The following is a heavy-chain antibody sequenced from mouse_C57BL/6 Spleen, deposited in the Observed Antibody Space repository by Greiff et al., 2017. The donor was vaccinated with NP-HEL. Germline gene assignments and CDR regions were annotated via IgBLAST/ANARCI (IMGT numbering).Heavy chain of an antibody. CDR3: ASYYGSSYLYYAMDY. Sequence: VQLQQPGAELVKPGASVKLSCKASGYTFTSYWITWVKQRPGQGLEWIGDIYPGSGSTNYNETFKSKATLTVDTSSSTAYMQLSSLTSEDSAVYYCASYYGSSYLYYAMDYWGQGTSVTVSS. V-gene: IGHV1-55*01. CDR1: GYTFTSYW. D-gene: IGHD1-1*01. J-gene: IGHJ4*01. CDR2: IYPGSGST.